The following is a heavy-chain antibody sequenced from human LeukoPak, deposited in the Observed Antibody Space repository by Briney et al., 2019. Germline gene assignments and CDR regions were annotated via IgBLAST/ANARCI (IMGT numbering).Heavy chain of an antibody. Sequence: GASVKVSCKASGGTFSSYAISWVRQAPGQGLEWMGRIIPIFGIANYAQKFQGRVTITADKSTSTAYMELSSLRSEDTAVYYCAREGRLYLHYYYDSSGYLAGFAFDIWGQGTMVTVSS. D-gene: IGHD3-22*01. J-gene: IGHJ3*02. CDR2: IIPIFGIA. CDR1: GGTFSSYA. V-gene: IGHV1-69*04. CDR3: AREGRLYLHYYYDSSGYLAGFAFDI.